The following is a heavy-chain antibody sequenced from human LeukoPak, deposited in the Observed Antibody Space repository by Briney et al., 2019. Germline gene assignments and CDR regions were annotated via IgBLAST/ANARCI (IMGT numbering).Heavy chain of an antibody. D-gene: IGHD3-22*01. J-gene: IGHJ4*02. V-gene: IGHV3-66*01. Sequence: GSLRLSCAASGFTVSSNYMSWVRQAPGKGLEWVSAIYTGGSTYYAGSVKGRFTISRDNSKNTLYLQMNSPRAEDTAVYYCARNLYYYDSSGYYYYWGQGTLVTVSS. CDR1: GFTVSSNY. CDR2: IYTGGST. CDR3: ARNLYYYDSSGYYYY.